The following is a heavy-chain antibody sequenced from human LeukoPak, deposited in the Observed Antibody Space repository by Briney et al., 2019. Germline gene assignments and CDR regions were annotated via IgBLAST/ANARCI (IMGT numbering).Heavy chain of an antibody. CDR3: ASAEKLWFGYDY. Sequence: PSETLSLTCTVSGGSISSYYWSWIRQPPGKGLEWIGYIYYSGSTNYNPSLKSRVTISVDTSMNQFSLKLSSVTAADTAVYYCASAEKLWFGYDYWGQGTLVTVSS. V-gene: IGHV4-59*08. CDR1: GGSISSYY. CDR2: IYYSGST. D-gene: IGHD3-10*01. J-gene: IGHJ4*02.